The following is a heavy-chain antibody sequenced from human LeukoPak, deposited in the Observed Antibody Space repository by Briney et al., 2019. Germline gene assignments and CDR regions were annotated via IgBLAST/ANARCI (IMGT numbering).Heavy chain of an antibody. CDR1: GGSISMYS. CDR3: AGENGYCGGDCSDESDY. Sequence: PETLSLTRTLSGGSISMYSWSWIRQPAGEGLEWIGRIYTRGITNYNRSLKSRVTMSVDATKNQFSLKRSSVTAADRAGYYCAGENGYCGGDCSDESDYWGQGTLVTVSS. V-gene: IGHV4-4*07. J-gene: IGHJ4*02. D-gene: IGHD2-21*01. CDR2: IYTRGIT.